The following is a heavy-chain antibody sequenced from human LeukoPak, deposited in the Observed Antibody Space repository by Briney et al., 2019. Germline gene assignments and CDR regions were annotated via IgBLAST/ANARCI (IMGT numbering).Heavy chain of an antibody. J-gene: IGHJ4*02. V-gene: IGHV3-33*01. D-gene: IGHD1-1*01. CDR3: ARWGNDKRLDY. Sequence: GGSLRLSCAASGFTFGSHGMHWVRQAPGKGLEWVAVIWYDGINKYYADSVKGRFTTSRDNSKSTLYLQMNSLRDVDTAVYYCARWGNDKRLDYWGQGTLVTVSS. CDR1: GFTFGSHG. CDR2: IWYDGINK.